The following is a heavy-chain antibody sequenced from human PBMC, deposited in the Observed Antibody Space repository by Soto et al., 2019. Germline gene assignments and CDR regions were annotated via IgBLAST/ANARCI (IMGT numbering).Heavy chain of an antibody. V-gene: IGHV3-23*01. CDR2: ISGTGGST. CDR3: AKGAARIVVVPPPILLAV. CDR1: GLTLNNYA. Sequence: GGALRLCCAASGLTLNNYAMNWVRQAPGKGLEWVATISGTGGSTYYADSVKGRFTISRDNSKNTLYLQMNSLRVEDTAVYYCAKGAARIVVVPPPILLAVWGQGTMVTVSS. D-gene: IGHD2-2*02. J-gene: IGHJ6*02.